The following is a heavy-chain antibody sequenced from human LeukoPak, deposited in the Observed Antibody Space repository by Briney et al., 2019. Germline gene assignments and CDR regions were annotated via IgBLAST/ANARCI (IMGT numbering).Heavy chain of an antibody. CDR3: EKRGNTISFFDP. Sequence: RPGGSLRLSCAASGFTFSNCAMYWVRQAPGKGLEWVSGLTGNGDITYYTDSVKGRFTISRDNSKNTLYLEMNNLRAEDTALYYCEKRGNTISFFDPWGQGTLVTVSS. CDR1: GFTFSNCA. J-gene: IGHJ5*02. CDR2: LTGNGDIT. D-gene: IGHD1-1*01. V-gene: IGHV3-23*01.